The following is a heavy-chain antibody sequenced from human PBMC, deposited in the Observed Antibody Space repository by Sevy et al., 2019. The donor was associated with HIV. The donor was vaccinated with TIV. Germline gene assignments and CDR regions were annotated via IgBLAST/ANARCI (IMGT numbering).Heavy chain of an antibody. CDR2: ISYDGSNK. J-gene: IGHJ4*02. CDR3: ARVAEIRAYHDDSTGTYYFVY. Sequence: GGSLRLSCAASGFTFSSYAMHWVRQAPGKGLEWVAVISYDGSNKYYADSVQGRFTISRDNSKNTLYLQMNSLRAEDTAVYYCARVAEIRAYHDDSTGTYYFVYWGQGTLVTVSS. CDR1: GFTFSSYA. D-gene: IGHD3-22*01. V-gene: IGHV3-30*04.